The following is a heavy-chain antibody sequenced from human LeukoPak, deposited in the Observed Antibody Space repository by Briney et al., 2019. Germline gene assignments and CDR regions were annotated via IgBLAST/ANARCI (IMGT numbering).Heavy chain of an antibody. CDR1: GFTFSSYA. V-gene: IGHV3-30-3*01. CDR2: ISYDGSNK. D-gene: IGHD6-19*01. CDR3: ARDGVSGWYGASDY. J-gene: IGHJ4*02. Sequence: QPGGSLRLSCAASGFTFSSYAMHWVRQAPGKGLEWVAVISYDGSNKYYADSVKGRFTISRDNSKNTLYLQMNSLRAEDTAVYYCARDGVSGWYGASDYWGQGTLVTVSS.